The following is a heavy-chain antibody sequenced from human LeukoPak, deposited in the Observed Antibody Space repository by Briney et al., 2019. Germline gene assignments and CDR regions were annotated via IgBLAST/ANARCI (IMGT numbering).Heavy chain of an antibody. J-gene: IGHJ4*02. V-gene: IGHV3-30*03. D-gene: IGHD2-2*01. Sequence: GGSLRLSCAASGFTFSNYGMHWVRQAPGKGLEWVAVISYDGSNKYYTDSVKGRFTISRDNSKNTLYLQMNSLRAEDTAVYYCARDPGYFGHCGSAYCYFFDSWGQGTLVTVSS. CDR2: ISYDGSNK. CDR3: ARDPGYFGHCGSAYCYFFDS. CDR1: GFTFSNYG.